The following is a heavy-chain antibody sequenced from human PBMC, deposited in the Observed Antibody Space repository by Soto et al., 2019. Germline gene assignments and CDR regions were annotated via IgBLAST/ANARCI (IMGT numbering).Heavy chain of an antibody. V-gene: IGHV3-33*01. D-gene: IGHD3-22*01. Sequence: PGGSLRLSCAASGFTFSSYGMHWVRQAPGKGLEWVAVIWYDGSNKYYADSVKGRFTISRDNSKNTLYLQMNSLRAEDTAVYSCARDQYHSDSSGYYYNCFDPWGQGTLGTVSS. J-gene: IGHJ5*02. CDR3: ARDQYHSDSSGYYYNCFDP. CDR2: IWYDGSNK. CDR1: GFTFSSYG.